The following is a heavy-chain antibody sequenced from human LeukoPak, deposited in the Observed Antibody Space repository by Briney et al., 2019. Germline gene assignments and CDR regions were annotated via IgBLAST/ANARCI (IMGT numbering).Heavy chain of an antibody. V-gene: IGHV3-30*03. D-gene: IGHD1-26*01. CDR3: ALLPQWDPIDY. Sequence: GRSLRLSCAASGFTFSSYGMHWVRQAPGKGLEWVAVISYGGSNKYYADSVKGRFTISRDNSKNTLYLQMNSLRAEDTAVYYCALLPQWDPIDYWGQGTLVTVSS. CDR1: GFTFSSYG. CDR2: ISYGGSNK. J-gene: IGHJ4*02.